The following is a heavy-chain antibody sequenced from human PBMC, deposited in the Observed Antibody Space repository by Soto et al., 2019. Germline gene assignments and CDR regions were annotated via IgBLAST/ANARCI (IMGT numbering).Heavy chain of an antibody. D-gene: IGHD3-10*01. CDR3: ARRGRSASGSYYFDY. J-gene: IGHJ4*02. CDR1: GGSISNSSYY. Sequence: QLQLQESGPGLVKPSETLSLTCTVSGGSISNSSYYWGWIRQPPGMGLEWIGHIYYSDSTYYYSPSLKSRITISVDTSKNQFSLDLTSVTAADTAVYYCARRGRSASGSYYFDYWGQGTLVTVSS. V-gene: IGHV4-39*01. CDR2: IYYSDST.